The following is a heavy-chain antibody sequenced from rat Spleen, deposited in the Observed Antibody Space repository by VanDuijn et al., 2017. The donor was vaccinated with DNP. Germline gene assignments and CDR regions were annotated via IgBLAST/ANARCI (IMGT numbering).Heavy chain of an antibody. CDR3: ARSVYYYSSYIPFDH. V-gene: IGHV3-1*01. CDR2: ISYSGIT. Sequence: EVQLQESGPGLVKPSQSLSLTCSVTSYSITSNYWGWIRKFPGNKMEWMAYISYSGITGYNPSLKRRIPITRDTSKNHFFLQLNSVITEDTATYYCARSVYYYSSYIPFDHWGQGVMVTVSS. J-gene: IGHJ2*01. CDR1: SYSITSNY. D-gene: IGHD1-2*01.